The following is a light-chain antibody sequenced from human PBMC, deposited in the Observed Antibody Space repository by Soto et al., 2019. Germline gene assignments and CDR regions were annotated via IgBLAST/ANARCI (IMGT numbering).Light chain of an antibody. V-gene: IGLV2-14*01. CDR1: SSDVGGYNS. Sequence: QSALTQPASVSGSPGQSITISCTGTSSDVGGYNSVSWYQQHPGKAPKLLIYAVSNRPSGVSNRFSGSKSGNTASLTISGLQAEDEADYYCSSYTSSSTVFGGGTKLTVL. J-gene: IGLJ3*02. CDR3: SSYTSSSTV. CDR2: AVS.